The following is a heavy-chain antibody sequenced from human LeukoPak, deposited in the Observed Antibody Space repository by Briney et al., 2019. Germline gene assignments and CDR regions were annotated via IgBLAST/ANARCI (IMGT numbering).Heavy chain of an antibody. CDR1: GFTFSSYW. V-gene: IGHV3-74*01. CDR3: ARVGYSGYDHFDY. D-gene: IGHD5-12*01. Sequence: GGSLRLSCAASGFTFSSYWMHWVRQAPGKGLVWVSRINSDRSSTSYADSVKGRFTISRDNAKNTLYLQMNSLRAEDTAVYYCARVGYSGYDHFDYWGQGTLVTVSS. J-gene: IGHJ4*02. CDR2: INSDRSST.